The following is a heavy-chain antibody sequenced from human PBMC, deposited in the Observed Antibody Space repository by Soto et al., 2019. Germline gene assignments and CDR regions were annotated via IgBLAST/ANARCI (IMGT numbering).Heavy chain of an antibody. J-gene: IGHJ6*03. D-gene: IGHD2-2*01. V-gene: IGHV4-34*01. CDR3: ARARNECSSTSCNYYMDV. CDR2: INHSGST. Sequence: QVQLQQWGAGLLKPSETLSLTCAVYGGSFSGYYWRWIRQPPGKGLEWIGEINHSGSTNYNPSLKSRVTISVDTSKNQFSLKLSSVTAADTAVYYCARARNECSSTSCNYYMDVWGKGTTVTVSS. CDR1: GGSFSGYY.